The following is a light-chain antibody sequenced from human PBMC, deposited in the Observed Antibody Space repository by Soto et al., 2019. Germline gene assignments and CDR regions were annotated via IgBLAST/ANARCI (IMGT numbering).Light chain of an antibody. CDR1: QSVSSSY. CDR3: QQRSNWPQT. Sequence: EIVLTQSPGTLSLSPGERATLSCRGSQSVSSSYLAWYQQKPGQAPRLLIYESSNRATGIAARFSGSGSGTDFTLTISSLEPEDVAVYYCQQRSNWPQTFGQGTKVDIK. V-gene: IGKV3D-20*02. J-gene: IGKJ1*01. CDR2: ESS.